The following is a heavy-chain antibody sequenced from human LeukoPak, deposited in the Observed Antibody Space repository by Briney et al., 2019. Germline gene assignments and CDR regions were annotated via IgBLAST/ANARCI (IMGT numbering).Heavy chain of an antibody. CDR3: VRDSRNYGIY. D-gene: IGHD3-9*01. CDR1: DGSMSSYY. CDR2: IYYDGDT. J-gene: IGHJ4*02. V-gene: IGHV4-59*01. Sequence: SETLSLTRTVPDGSMSSYYWSWIRQPPGKGLEWIGYIYYDGDTSYNASLKSRVTISIDTSKNQFSLKLDSVTAADTAMYYCVRDSRNYGIYWGQGTLVTVSS.